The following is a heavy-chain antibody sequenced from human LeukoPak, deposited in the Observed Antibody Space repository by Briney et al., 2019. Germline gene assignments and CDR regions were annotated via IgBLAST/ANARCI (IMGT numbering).Heavy chain of an antibody. CDR1: GLTFSSYA. CDR3: AKQAQGSSSWFDL. Sequence: PGGSLRLSCAASGLTFSSYAMSWVRQAPGKGLEWVSVVSGGGGSTYYADSVKGRFTISRDNSKNTLYLQMNNLRAEDTALYYCAKQAQGSSSWFDLWGQGTLVTVSS. V-gene: IGHV3-23*01. CDR2: VSGGGGST. J-gene: IGHJ5*02. D-gene: IGHD6-6*01.